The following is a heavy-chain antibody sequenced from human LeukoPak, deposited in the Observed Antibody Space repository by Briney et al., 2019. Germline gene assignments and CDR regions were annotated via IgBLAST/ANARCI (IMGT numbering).Heavy chain of an antibody. Sequence: GGSLRLSCAASGFTFSNYAMNWVRQAPGKGLEWVSGISGSGNRTYYTDSVKGRFTISRDNSKNTLDLQMNSLRSEDTAVYNGAKLGGSSGSPSNWFEVWGQGTLVTVSS. V-gene: IGHV3-23*01. J-gene: IGHJ5*02. CDR2: ISGSGNRT. CDR1: GFTFSNYA. CDR3: AKLGGSSGSPSNWFEV. D-gene: IGHD3-10*01.